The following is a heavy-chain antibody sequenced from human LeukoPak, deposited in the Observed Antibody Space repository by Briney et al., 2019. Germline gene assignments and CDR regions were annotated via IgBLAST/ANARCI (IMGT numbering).Heavy chain of an antibody. CDR2: ISYDGSNK. D-gene: IGHD4-11*01. V-gene: IGHV3-30-3*01. J-gene: IGHJ4*02. CDR1: GFTFSSYA. Sequence: PGGSLRLSCAASGFTFSSYAMHWVRQAPGKGLEWVAVISYDGSNKYYADSVRGRFTISRDNSKNTLYLQMNSLRAEDTAVYYCARDPLSNYPLGPFDYWGQGTLVTVSS. CDR3: ARDPLSNYPLGPFDY.